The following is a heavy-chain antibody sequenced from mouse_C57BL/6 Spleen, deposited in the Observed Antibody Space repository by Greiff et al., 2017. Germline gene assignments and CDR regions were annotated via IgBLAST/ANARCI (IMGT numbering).Heavy chain of an antibody. CDR2: ILPGSGST. V-gene: IGHV1-9*01. J-gene: IGHJ4*01. CDR1: GYTFTGYW. Sequence: QVQLQQSGAELMKPGASVKLSCKATGYTFTGYWIEWVKQRPGHGLEWIGEILPGSGSTNYNEKFKGKATFTADTSSNTAYMQLSSLTTEDSAIYCCARGGGYCGYYAMDYWGQGTSVTVSS. D-gene: IGHD2-3*01. CDR3: ARGGGYCGYYAMDY.